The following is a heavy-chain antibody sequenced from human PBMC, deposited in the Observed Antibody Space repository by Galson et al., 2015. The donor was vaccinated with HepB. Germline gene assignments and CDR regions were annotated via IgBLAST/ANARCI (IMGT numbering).Heavy chain of an antibody. D-gene: IGHD1-20*01. CDR3: ARDRLVPNWNDQGALDY. Sequence: SLRLSCAASGFTFSSYAMHWVRQAPGKGLEWVAVISYDGSNKYYADSVKGRFPISRDNSKNTLYLQMNSLRAEDTAVYYCARDRLVPNWNDQGALDYWGQGTLVTVSS. J-gene: IGHJ4*02. V-gene: IGHV3-30-3*01. CDR1: GFTFSSYA. CDR2: ISYDGSNK.